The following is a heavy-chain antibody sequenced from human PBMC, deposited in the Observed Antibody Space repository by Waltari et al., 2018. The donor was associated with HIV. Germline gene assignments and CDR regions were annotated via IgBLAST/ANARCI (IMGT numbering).Heavy chain of an antibody. CDR3: ARQIRGHGFLANLYYFDL. J-gene: IGHJ4*02. Sequence: QLQLQESGPGLVKPSETLSLTCIVSGGSISSSDYYWGWIRQPPGNGLEWIGNIFYGGSTYHNPSLKRRITISVDTSNNHFSRKLDSVTAADTAVYFCARQIRGHGFLANLYYFDLWGQGALVTVSS. CDR1: GGSISSSDYY. V-gene: IGHV4-39*01. CDR2: IFYGGST. D-gene: IGHD3-3*01.